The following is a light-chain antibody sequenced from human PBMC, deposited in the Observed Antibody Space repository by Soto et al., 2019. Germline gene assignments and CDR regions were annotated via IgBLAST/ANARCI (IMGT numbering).Light chain of an antibody. V-gene: IGKV2-30*01. CDR2: EVS. Sequence: DVVMTQSPLSLPVTLGQPASISCRSSRSLVYSDGNTSLKWFQQRPGQSPRRLIFEVSNRDSGVPDRFCGSASSTNFTLKISRVEAEDVGVYYGMQGTHWPHTFGQGTKVETK. J-gene: IGKJ1*01. CDR3: MQGTHWPHT. CDR1: RSLVYSDGNTS.